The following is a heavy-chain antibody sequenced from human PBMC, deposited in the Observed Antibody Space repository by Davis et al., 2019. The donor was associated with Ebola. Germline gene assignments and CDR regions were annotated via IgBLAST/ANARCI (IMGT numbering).Heavy chain of an antibody. CDR1: GFIFRNYW. CDR2: IKQDGGEK. J-gene: IGHJ6*02. Sequence: GGSLRLSCAASGFIFRNYWMSWVRQAPGKGPEWVAIIKQDGGEKYYVDSVKGRFTISRDNAKNSLFLQMNSLRAEDTALYYCASGDGRGNSYDMDVWGQGTTVTVSS. D-gene: IGHD4-23*01. CDR3: ASGDGRGNSYDMDV. V-gene: IGHV3-7*03.